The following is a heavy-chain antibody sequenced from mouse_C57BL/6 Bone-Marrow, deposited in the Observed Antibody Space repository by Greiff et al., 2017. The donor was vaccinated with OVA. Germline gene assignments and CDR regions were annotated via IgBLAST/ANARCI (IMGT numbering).Heavy chain of an antibody. CDR2: IRSKSSNYAT. CDR1: GFTFNTYA. V-gene: IGHV10-3*01. Sequence: EVNVVESGGGLVQPTGSLKLSCAASGFTFNTYAMHWVRQAPGKGLEWVARIRSKSSNYATYYADSVKDRFTISRDDSQSMLYLQMNNLKTEDTARYYWGRDYYGSSLFAYWGQGTLVTVSA. D-gene: IGHD1-1*01. CDR3: GRDYYGSSLFAY. J-gene: IGHJ3*01.